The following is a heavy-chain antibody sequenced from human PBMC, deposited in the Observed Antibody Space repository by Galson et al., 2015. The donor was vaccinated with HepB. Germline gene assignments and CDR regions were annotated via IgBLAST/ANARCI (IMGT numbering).Heavy chain of an antibody. D-gene: IGHD3-16*01. Sequence: SLRLSCAASGSTFSNYAMSWVRQARGKGLEWVFTISASGADTKYAESVNGRFTISRDNANNTLSLQMTSPRDEDTALYFCAKGRYASRSHFDSWGQGALVTVSS. J-gene: IGHJ4*02. V-gene: IGHV3-23*01. CDR2: ISASGADT. CDR1: GSTFSNYA. CDR3: AKGRYASRSHFDS.